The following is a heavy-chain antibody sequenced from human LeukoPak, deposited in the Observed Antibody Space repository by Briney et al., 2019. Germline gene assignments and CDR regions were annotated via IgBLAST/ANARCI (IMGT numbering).Heavy chain of an antibody. J-gene: IGHJ5*02. CDR2: IYHSGST. CDR1: GYSISSGYH. CDR3: ARDREDYDILTGTRANWFDP. Sequence: PSETLSLTCTVSGYSISSGYHWGWIRQPPGKGLEWIGSIYHSGSTYYNPSLKSRVTISVDTSKNQFSLKLRSVTAADTAVYYCARDREDYDILTGTRANWFDPWGQGTLVTVSS. V-gene: IGHV4-38-2*02. D-gene: IGHD3-9*01.